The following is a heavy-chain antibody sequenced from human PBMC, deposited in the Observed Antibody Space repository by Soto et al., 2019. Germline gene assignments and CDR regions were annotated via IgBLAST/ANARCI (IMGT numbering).Heavy chain of an antibody. CDR3: ARGYSYVDTVTTYFDY. Sequence: QVQLVESGGGVVQPGRSLRLSCAASGFTFSSYGMHWVRQAPGKGLEWVAVIWYDGSNKYYADSVKGRFTISRDNSKNTLYLQMNNLRDEDTAVYYCARGYSYVDTVTTYFDYWGQGTLVTVSS. CDR2: IWYDGSNK. V-gene: IGHV3-33*01. CDR1: GFTFSSYG. D-gene: IGHD4-17*01. J-gene: IGHJ4*02.